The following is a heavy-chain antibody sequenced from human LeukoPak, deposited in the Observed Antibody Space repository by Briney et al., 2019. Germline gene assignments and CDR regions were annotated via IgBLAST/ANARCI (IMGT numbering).Heavy chain of an antibody. CDR1: GFTFSSFG. CDR2: ISNDGSNK. CDR3: AKSGIAAAGQRGYFDY. D-gene: IGHD6-13*01. J-gene: IGHJ4*02. Sequence: PGGSLRLSCAASGFTFSSFGIHWVRQAPGKGLEWVAVISNDGSNKYYADSVKGRFTISRDNSKNTVYLQMSSLRGGDTAVYYCAKSGIAAAGQRGYFDYWGQGTLVTVSS. V-gene: IGHV3-30*18.